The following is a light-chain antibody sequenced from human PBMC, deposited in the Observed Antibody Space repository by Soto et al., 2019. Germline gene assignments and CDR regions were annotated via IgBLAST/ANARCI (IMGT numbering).Light chain of an antibody. CDR1: QSIGYS. CDR2: GAS. V-gene: IGKV3-15*01. Sequence: IVMTQSPATLSVSPGERVTLSCRASQSIGYSLAWYQQKPGQASRLLIQGASNRATGIPVRFSGSGSGTEFTLTISSLQSEDFAVYYCQQYKNWYTFGQGTKLEIK. J-gene: IGKJ2*01. CDR3: QQYKNWYT.